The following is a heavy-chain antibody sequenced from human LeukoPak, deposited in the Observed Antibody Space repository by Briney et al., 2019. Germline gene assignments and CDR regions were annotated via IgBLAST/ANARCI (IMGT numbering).Heavy chain of an antibody. J-gene: IGHJ5*02. V-gene: IGHV4-31*03. CDR2: IYYSGSS. CDR1: GGSISSGDHY. CDR3: ARGSYRSGSYNWFDP. D-gene: IGHD3-10*01. Sequence: SETLSLTCTVSGGSISSGDHYCNWIRLHPGKCLEWIGYIYYSGSSYYTPSLKSRLTISVDTSKNQFSLMLSSVTAADTAVYYCARGSYRSGSYNWFDPWGQGTLVTVSS.